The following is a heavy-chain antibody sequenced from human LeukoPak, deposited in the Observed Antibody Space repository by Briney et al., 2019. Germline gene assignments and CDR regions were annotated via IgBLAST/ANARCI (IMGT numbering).Heavy chain of an antibody. CDR1: GGSFSGYY. V-gene: IGHV4-34*01. CDR3: ASGRSRAYRPGRPFDY. J-gene: IGHJ4*02. D-gene: IGHD1-26*01. CDR2: INHSGST. Sequence: PSETLSLTCAVYGGSFSGYYWSWIRQPPGKGLEWIGEINHSGSTNYNPSLKSRVTISVDTSKNQFSLKLSSVTAADTAVYYGASGRSRAYRPGRPFDYWGQGTLVTVSS.